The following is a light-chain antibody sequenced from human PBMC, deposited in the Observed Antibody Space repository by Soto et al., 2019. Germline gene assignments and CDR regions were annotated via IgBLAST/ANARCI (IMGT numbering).Light chain of an antibody. J-gene: IGKJ4*01. V-gene: IGKV1-39*01. CDR3: QQSVSTPPA. CDR2: AAS. CDR1: QSITGY. Sequence: DIQMTQSPSSLSASVGDRVTITCRTSQSITGYLNWYQQKPGKAPNLLIYAASNLQTGVPSRFSGSGSGTDFTLTISSLLPEDFATYYCQQSVSTPPAFGGGTRVEI.